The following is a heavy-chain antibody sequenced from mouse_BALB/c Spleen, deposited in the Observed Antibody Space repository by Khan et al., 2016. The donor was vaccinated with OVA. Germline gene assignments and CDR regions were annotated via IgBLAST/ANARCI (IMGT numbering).Heavy chain of an antibody. CDR3: ARDCSRYNDAMDY. CDR2: INYSGST. D-gene: IGHD1-3*01. Sequence: VQLQQSGPGLVKPSQSLSLTCTVTGYSITSDYAWNWIRQFPGNKLEWMGYINYSGSTNYNPALKSRISITRDTSKNQSFLQLNSVTTADTATYYCARDCSRYNDAMDYWGQGTSVTVSS. V-gene: IGHV3-2*02. J-gene: IGHJ4*01. CDR1: GYSITSDYA.